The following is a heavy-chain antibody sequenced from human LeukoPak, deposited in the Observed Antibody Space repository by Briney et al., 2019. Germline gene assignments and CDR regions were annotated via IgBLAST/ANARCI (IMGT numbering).Heavy chain of an antibody. V-gene: IGHV4-34*01. Sequence: PSETLSLTCAVYGGSFSGYYWSWIRQPPGKGLEWIGEINHSGSTYYNPSLKSRVTISVDTSKNQFSLKLSSVTAADTAVYYCARHDWQKGHYWGQGTLVTVSS. J-gene: IGHJ4*02. D-gene: IGHD2-21*01. CDR1: GGSFSGYY. CDR2: INHSGST. CDR3: ARHDWQKGHY.